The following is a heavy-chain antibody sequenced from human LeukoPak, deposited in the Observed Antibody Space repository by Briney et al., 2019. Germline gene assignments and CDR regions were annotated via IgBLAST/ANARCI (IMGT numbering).Heavy chain of an antibody. J-gene: IGHJ4*02. V-gene: IGHV3-23*01. Sequence: GGSLRLSCAASGFTFSSYAMSWVREAPARGLEWFSSLRGNGDTFYADSVKGRFTISRDNSKNTLYLQMNSLRAEDTAVYYCARDVAAAFYFDYWGQGTLVTVSS. CDR1: GFTFSSYA. CDR3: ARDVAAAFYFDY. D-gene: IGHD6-13*01. CDR2: LRGNGDT.